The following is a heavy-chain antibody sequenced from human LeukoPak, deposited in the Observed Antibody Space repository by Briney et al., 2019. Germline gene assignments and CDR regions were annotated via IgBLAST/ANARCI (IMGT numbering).Heavy chain of an antibody. CDR1: GGTFNNYA. Sequence: SVKVSCKACGGTFNNYAIHWVRQAPGQGLEWMGGIIPMFGSSNYAHRFQGRVTITADECTTTAYMELSSLRSEDTAVDYCAREFVGGIQLWDKGGEDLDYWGQGTLVTVSS. J-gene: IGHJ4*02. CDR2: IIPMFGSS. D-gene: IGHD5-18*01. V-gene: IGHV1-69*13. CDR3: AREFVGGIQLWDKGGEDLDY.